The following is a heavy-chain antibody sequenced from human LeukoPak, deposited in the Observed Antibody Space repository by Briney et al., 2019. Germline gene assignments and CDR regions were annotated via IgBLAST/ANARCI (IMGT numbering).Heavy chain of an antibody. V-gene: IGHV1-2*02. J-gene: IGHJ5*02. Sequence: ASVKVSCKASGYTFTGYYMHWVRQAPGQGLEWMGWINPNSGGTNYAQKFQGRVTMTRDASISTAYMELSRLRSDDTAVYYCARGRGQGYQLLGDRFDPWGQGTLVTVSS. D-gene: IGHD2-2*01. CDR2: INPNSGGT. CDR1: GYTFTGYY. CDR3: ARGRGQGYQLLGDRFDP.